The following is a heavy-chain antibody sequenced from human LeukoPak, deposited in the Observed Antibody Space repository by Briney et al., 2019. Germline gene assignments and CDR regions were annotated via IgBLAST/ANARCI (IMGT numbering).Heavy chain of an antibody. Sequence: SETLSLTCTVSGGSISSSSYYWGWIRQPPGKGLEWIGNIYYSGNTYYNPSLKSRVTISVDTSKNQFSLKLSSVTAADTALYYCARTLTRIYYFDYWGQGTLVTVSS. D-gene: IGHD2-21*01. J-gene: IGHJ4*02. CDR3: ARTLTRIYYFDY. V-gene: IGHV4-39*07. CDR2: IYYSGNT. CDR1: GGSISSSSYY.